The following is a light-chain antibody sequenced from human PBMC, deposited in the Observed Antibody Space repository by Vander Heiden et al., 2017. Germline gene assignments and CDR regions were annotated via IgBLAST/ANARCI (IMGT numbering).Light chain of an antibody. CDR3: QQTYSNPGT. CDR2: AAS. CDR1: QTISTF. Sequence: IQMTQSPSSLSASVGDRVTISCRASQTISTFFNWYQQRPGKAPQLLIYAASSLQSGVPSRCGGSGSGTDFTLTITSLQPEDFATYFCQQTYSNPGTFGQGTKVEIK. J-gene: IGKJ1*01. V-gene: IGKV1-39*01.